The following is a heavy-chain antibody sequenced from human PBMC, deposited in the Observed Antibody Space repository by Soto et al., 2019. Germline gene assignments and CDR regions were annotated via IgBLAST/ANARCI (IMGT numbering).Heavy chain of an antibody. D-gene: IGHD2-15*01. CDR1: GYTFTSYH. CDR2: INPSGGST. J-gene: IGHJ4*02. CDR3: AREGTVVKSYDFDY. V-gene: IGHV1-46*01. Sequence: QVQLVQSGAEVKKPGASVKVSCKASGYTFTSYHMHWVRQAPGQGLEWMGIINPSGGSTSYAQKYQGRVTMTRDTSTSTVYMELRSLRSEHTAVYYCAREGTVVKSYDFDYWGQGTLVTVSS.